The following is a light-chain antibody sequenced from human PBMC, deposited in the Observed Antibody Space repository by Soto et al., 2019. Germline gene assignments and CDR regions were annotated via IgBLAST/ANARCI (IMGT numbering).Light chain of an antibody. Sequence: EIVLTQSPGTLSLSPGERATLSCRASQSVSNNYLAWYQQKPGQAPRLLIYGASNRATGIPDRFSGSGSGTDFTLTISDVQPEDFALYCQQYGSSGTFGQGAKVDIK. CDR3: QQYGSSGT. CDR1: QSVSNNY. J-gene: IGKJ1*01. V-gene: IGKV3-20*01. CDR2: GAS.